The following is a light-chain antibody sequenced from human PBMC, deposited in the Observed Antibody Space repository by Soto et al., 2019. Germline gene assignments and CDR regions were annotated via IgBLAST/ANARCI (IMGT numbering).Light chain of an antibody. J-gene: IGLJ2*01. V-gene: IGLV2-14*03. CDR1: SSDVGGYNY. CDR3: SSYRSSRTFDV. Sequence: QSALTQPASVSGSPGQSITISCTGNSSDVGGYNYVSWYQHHPGKAPKLIIYDVTNRPSGVSNRFSGSKSGNTASLTISGLQAEDEADYYCSSYRSSRTFDVFGGGTKLTVL. CDR2: DVT.